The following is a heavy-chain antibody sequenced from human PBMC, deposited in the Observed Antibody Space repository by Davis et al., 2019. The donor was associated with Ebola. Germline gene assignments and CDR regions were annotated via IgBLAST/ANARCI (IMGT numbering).Heavy chain of an antibody. V-gene: IGHV3-33*01. CDR1: GFTFSDYA. J-gene: IGHJ4*02. Sequence: PGGSLRLSCAASGFTFSDYAIHWVRQAPGKGLEWVIVIWYDGSNKYSADSVKGRFTISRDNSKNTVHLQMNSLRAEDTAIYYCARGQRLSEYWGQGTPVTVSS. CDR2: IWYDGSNK. CDR3: ARGQRLSEY.